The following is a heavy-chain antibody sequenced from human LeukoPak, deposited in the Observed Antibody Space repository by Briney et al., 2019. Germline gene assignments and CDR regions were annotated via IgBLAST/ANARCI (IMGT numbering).Heavy chain of an antibody. V-gene: IGHV1-2*02. D-gene: IGHD3-3*01. Sequence: ASVKVSCKASGYTFTGYYMHWVRQAPGQGLEWMGWINPNSGGTNYAQKFQGRVTMTRDTSISTAYMELSRLRPDDTAVYYCARDLFRRFLEWLLVFDPWGQGTLVTVSS. CDR2: INPNSGGT. CDR1: GYTFTGYY. CDR3: ARDLFRRFLEWLLVFDP. J-gene: IGHJ5*02.